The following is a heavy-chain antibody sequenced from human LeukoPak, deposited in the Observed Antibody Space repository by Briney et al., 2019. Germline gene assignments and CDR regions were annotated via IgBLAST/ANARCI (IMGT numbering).Heavy chain of an antibody. CDR2: ITDSGSST. Sequence: GGSLRLSCAASGFTVSSNYMNWVRQVPGKGLEWVSRITDSGSSTYYADSVKGRFTISRDNSKNTLYLQMTSLRAEDTAIYYCAKDFGRDSGFFDFWGQGAPVTVSS. D-gene: IGHD3-10*01. CDR3: AKDFGRDSGFFDF. J-gene: IGHJ4*02. CDR1: GFTVSSNY. V-gene: IGHV3-23*01.